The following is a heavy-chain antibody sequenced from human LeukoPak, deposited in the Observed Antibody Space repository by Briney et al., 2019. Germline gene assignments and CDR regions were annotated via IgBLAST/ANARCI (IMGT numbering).Heavy chain of an antibody. Sequence: PSETLSLTCTVSGGSISSSSYYWGWLRQPPGKGLEWIGSIYYSGSTYYNPSLKSRVTISVDTSKNQFSLKLSSVTAADTAVYYCARVIRVVRGVVDYWGQGTLVTVSS. V-gene: IGHV4-39*01. CDR1: GGSISSSSYY. CDR2: IYYSGST. J-gene: IGHJ4*02. D-gene: IGHD3-10*01. CDR3: ARVIRVVRGVVDY.